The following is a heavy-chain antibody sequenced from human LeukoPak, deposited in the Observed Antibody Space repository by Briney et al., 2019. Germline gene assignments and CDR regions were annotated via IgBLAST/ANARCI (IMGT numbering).Heavy chain of an antibody. D-gene: IGHD2-15*01. V-gene: IGHV4-59*01. Sequence: SETLSLTCTVSGGSLSSYYWSWIRQPPGKGLEWMGDTYYSGRTNYNPSLKSRVTISVDASKKQFSLKLSSVTAADTAVYYCAREPRDLDCSGGNCYFNWFDPWGQGTLVTVSS. CDR1: GGSLSSYY. CDR3: AREPRDLDCSGGNCYFNWFDP. J-gene: IGHJ5*02. CDR2: TYYSGRT.